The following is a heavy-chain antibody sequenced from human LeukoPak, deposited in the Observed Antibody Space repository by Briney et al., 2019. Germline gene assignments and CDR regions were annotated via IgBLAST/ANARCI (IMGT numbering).Heavy chain of an antibody. CDR2: VDPADGET. CDR1: GYTFSDFY. CDR3: ATVGSEGNWFET. Sequence: ASVTVSFKASGYTFSDFYIHWVRQAPGDTFEWMGRVDPADGETMSPGSFRDRVTITADTSTDTAHMELTRLTSDDTAIYFCATVGSEGNWFETWGQGTLVTVSS. J-gene: IGHJ5*02. D-gene: IGHD1-26*01. V-gene: IGHV1-69-2*01.